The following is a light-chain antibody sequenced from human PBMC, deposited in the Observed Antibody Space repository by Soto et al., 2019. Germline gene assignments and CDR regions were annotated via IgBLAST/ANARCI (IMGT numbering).Light chain of an antibody. J-gene: IGLJ2*01. CDR2: LNSDGSH. V-gene: IGLV4-69*01. CDR1: SGHSSYA. CDR3: QTWGTGNVV. Sequence: QPVLTQSPSASASLGASVKLTCTLSSGHSSYAIAWHQQQPEKGPRYLMKLNSDGSHSKGDGIPDRFSGSSSGAERYLTISSLQSEDEADHSCQTWGTGNVVFGGGTKLTVL.